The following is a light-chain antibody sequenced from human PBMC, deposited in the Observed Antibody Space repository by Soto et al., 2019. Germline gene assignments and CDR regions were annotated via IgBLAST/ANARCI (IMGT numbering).Light chain of an antibody. J-gene: IGKJ1*01. CDR2: QTS. V-gene: IGKV3-11*01. Sequence: EIVLTQSPATLSSFPGDRVTLSCRDSQYINTRLAWYQHRPGQAPRLLIYQTSIRAAGIPARFSASGSGTDFTHTISDVQPEDFALYYCHQRQSWPRTFGQGTKVDI. CDR1: QYINTR. CDR3: HQRQSWPRT.